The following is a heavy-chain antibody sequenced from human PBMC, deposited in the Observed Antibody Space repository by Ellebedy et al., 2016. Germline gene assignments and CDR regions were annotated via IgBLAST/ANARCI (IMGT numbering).Heavy chain of an antibody. J-gene: IGHJ4*02. V-gene: IGHV3-21*01. D-gene: IGHD3-3*01. CDR2: ITTTSTYI. Sequence: GGSLRLXXAASGFTFTSYTMNWVRQAPGKGLEWVSSITTTSTYIYYADSVKGRFTIARDNAKNSLYLHMDSLRAEDTAVYYCAREGPGHLEYYFDYWGQGTLVAVSS. CDR3: AREGPGHLEYYFDY. CDR1: GFTFTSYT.